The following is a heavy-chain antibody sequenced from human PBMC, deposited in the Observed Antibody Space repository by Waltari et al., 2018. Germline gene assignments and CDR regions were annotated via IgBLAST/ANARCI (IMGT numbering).Heavy chain of an antibody. CDR2: IYYSGST. CDR3: ARVMKGRPAAKQSYYYYYMDV. D-gene: IGHD2-2*01. Sequence: QVQLQESGPGLVKPSQTLSLTCTVSGGSISSGGYYWSWIRQHPGKGLEWIGYIYYSGSTYYNPSLKSRVTISVDTSKNQFSLKLSSVTAADTAVYYCARVMKGRPAAKQSYYYYYMDVWGKGTTVTVSS. V-gene: IGHV4-31*03. J-gene: IGHJ6*03. CDR1: GGSISSGGYY.